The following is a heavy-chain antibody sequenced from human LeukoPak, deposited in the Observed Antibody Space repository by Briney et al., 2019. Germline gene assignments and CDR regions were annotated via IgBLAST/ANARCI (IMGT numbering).Heavy chain of an antibody. V-gene: IGHV4-59*07. J-gene: IGHJ3*02. CDR1: GDSISSYY. Sequence: PSDTLSLTCTVSGDSISSYYWSWIRQPPGKGLEWIGYIYYTESTKYNPSLKSRVTISLDTYKKQFSLKLTSVTAADTAVYSCARTRRGYTYGFRSRELLKAFDIWGQGTVVTVSS. D-gene: IGHD5-18*01. CDR2: IYYTEST. CDR3: ARTRRGYTYGFRSRELLKAFDI.